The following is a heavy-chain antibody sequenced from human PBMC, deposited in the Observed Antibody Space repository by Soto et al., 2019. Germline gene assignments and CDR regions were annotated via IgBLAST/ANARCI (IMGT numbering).Heavy chain of an antibody. Sequence: PXVSLQLSCAASEFSFSSYAMHWIRQAPGKGLEWVAVISFDGNIIHYADSVKGRFIISRDNSKNTLYLQMHSLSGEDTAVYYCARTFDTITYYFDYWGQGTLVTVSS. D-gene: IGHD3-9*01. CDR1: EFSFSSYA. V-gene: IGHV3-30-3*01. CDR2: ISFDGNII. J-gene: IGHJ4*02. CDR3: ARTFDTITYYFDY.